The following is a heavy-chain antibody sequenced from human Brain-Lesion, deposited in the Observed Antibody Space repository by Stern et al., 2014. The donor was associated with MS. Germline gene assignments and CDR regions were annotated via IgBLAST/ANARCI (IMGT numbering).Heavy chain of an antibody. CDR2: IFYTGST. CDR1: GGSIGRSSYY. V-gene: IGHV4-39*02. D-gene: IGHD6-19*01. CDR3: ARGAGVFDS. Sequence: QLVESGPGLVKPSETLSLTCTVSGGSIGRSSYYWGWIRQPPGKGLEWIGNIFYTGSTFYDPSLKSRVTISVDPSNNHFSLRLNSVTAADTAVYYCARGAGVFDSWGQGTLVTVSP. J-gene: IGHJ4*02.